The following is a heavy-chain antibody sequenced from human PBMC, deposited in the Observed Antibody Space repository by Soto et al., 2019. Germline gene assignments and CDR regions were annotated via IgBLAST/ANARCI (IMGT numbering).Heavy chain of an antibody. J-gene: IGHJ6*02. D-gene: IGHD5-18*01. Sequence: GGSLRLSCAASGFTFSSYAMSWVCQAPGKGLEWVSAISGSGGSTYYADSVKGRFTISRDNSKNTLYLQMNSLRAEDTAVYYCAKAMDTARIDSYYGVDVWGQGTTVTVS. CDR2: ISGSGGST. V-gene: IGHV3-23*01. CDR3: AKAMDTARIDSYYGVDV. CDR1: GFTFSSYA.